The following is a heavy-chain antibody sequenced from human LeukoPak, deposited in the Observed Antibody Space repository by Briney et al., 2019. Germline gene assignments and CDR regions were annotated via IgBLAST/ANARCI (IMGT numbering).Heavy chain of an antibody. CDR2: MNPNNGHT. CDR3: ARLRGSWWSPHDAFDI. Sequence: GASVKVSCKASGYTFTGYYIHWVRQAPGQGLEWMGWMNPNNGHTHYTQKFQGRVTMTRDTSISTAYMELSRLRSDDTAVYYCARLRGSWWSPHDAFDIWGQGTMVTVSS. CDR1: GYTFTGYY. D-gene: IGHD2-15*01. V-gene: IGHV1-2*02. J-gene: IGHJ3*02.